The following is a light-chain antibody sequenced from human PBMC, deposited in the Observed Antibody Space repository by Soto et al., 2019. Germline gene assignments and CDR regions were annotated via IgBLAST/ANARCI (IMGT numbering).Light chain of an antibody. V-gene: IGKV3-20*01. Sequence: EIVLTQTPRTPSFSPGERAILSRRASQGVSSSYVAWYQQKPGQAPRPLIFGASSRASGIPDRFSGSGSGTDFTLTISRLEPEDFAVYYCQQYGSLPWTFGPVTKVDIK. CDR1: QGVSSSY. J-gene: IGKJ1*01. CDR3: QQYGSLPWT. CDR2: GAS.